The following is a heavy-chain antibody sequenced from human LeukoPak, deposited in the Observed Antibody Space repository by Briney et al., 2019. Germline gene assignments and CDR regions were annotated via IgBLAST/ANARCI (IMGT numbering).Heavy chain of an antibody. V-gene: IGHV4-59*01. Sequence: SETLSLTCTVSGGSINNYYWSWIRQPPGKGLEWIGYIYYSGSTNYNPSLKSRVTISLDTSKNQFSLKLSSVTAADTAVYYCAREYYYGSAFDFWGQGTLVTVSS. CDR2: IYYSGST. CDR3: AREYYYGSAFDF. D-gene: IGHD3-10*01. J-gene: IGHJ4*02. CDR1: GGSINNYY.